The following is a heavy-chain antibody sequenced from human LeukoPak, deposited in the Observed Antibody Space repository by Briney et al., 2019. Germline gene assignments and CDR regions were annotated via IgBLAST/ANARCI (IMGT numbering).Heavy chain of an antibody. D-gene: IGHD3-22*01. CDR3: ARGPSTYYDSSGYYH. CDR2: INHSGST. J-gene: IGHJ4*02. CDR1: GGSFSGYY. V-gene: IGHV4-34*01. Sequence: SETLSLTCAVYGGSFSGYYWSWIRQPPGKGLEWIGEINHSGSTNYNPSLKSRVTISVDTSKNQFSLKLSSVTAADTAVYYCARGPSTYYDSSGYYHWGQGTLVTVSS.